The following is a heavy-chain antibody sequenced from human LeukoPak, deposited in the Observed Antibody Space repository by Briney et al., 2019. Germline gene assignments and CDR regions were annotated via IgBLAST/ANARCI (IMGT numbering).Heavy chain of an antibody. V-gene: IGHV4-59*08. J-gene: IGHJ4*02. CDR3: GTTDILTGYFGY. CDR2: IYYSGST. CDR1: GGSISSYY. D-gene: IGHD3-9*01. Sequence: PSETLSLTCTVSGGSISSYYWSWIRQPPGKGLEWIGYIYYSGSTNYNPSLKSRVTISVDTSKNQFSLNLSSVTAADTAVYYCGTTDILTGYFGYWGQGTLVTVSS.